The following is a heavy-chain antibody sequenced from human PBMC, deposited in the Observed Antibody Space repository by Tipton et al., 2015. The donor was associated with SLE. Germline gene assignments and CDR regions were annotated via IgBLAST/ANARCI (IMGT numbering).Heavy chain of an antibody. CDR3: ARGHYGRYYFDY. D-gene: IGHD3-10*02. CDR1: GFTFSTTC. CDR2: IWYDGSNR. J-gene: IGHJ4*02. Sequence: SLRLSCATSGFTFSTTCMHWVRQTPGKGLEWVAVIWYDGSNRNYADSVKGRFTISRDNSKNTLYLQMSSLRVEDTAVYWCARGHYGRYYFDYWGQGVLVTVSS. V-gene: IGHV3-33*01.